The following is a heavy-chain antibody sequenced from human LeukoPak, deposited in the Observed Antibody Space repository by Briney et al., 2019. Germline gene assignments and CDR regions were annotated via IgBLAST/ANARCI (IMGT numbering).Heavy chain of an antibody. J-gene: IGHJ5*02. CDR1: GGSISSYY. Sequence: ETLSLTCTVSGGSISSYYWSWIRQPPGKGLEWIGYIYYSGSTNYNPSLKSRVTISVDTSKNQFSLKLSSVTAADTAVYYCARDFDSSGSNWFDPWGQGTLVTVSS. V-gene: IGHV4-59*01. CDR2: IYYSGST. CDR3: ARDFDSSGSNWFDP. D-gene: IGHD3-22*01.